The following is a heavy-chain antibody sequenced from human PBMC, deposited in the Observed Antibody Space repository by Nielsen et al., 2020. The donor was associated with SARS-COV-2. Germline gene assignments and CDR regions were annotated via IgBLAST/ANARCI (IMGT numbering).Heavy chain of an antibody. CDR2: IGTTGDT. V-gene: IGHV3-13*04. D-gene: IGHD1-7*01. CDR3: ARKFGINWNYDY. CDR1: GFTFSSYD. J-gene: IGHJ4*02. Sequence: GESLKISCVASGFTFSSYDMHWVRQTPGRGLEWVSGIGTTGDTVYRDSVKGRFTISRDKSKNTVDLQMNSLRADNTAVYYCARKFGINWNYDYWGQGTLVTVSS.